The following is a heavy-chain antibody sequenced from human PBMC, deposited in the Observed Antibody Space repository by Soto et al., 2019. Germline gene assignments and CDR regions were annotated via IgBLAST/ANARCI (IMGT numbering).Heavy chain of an antibody. V-gene: IGHV2-5*02. Sequence: QITLKESGPTLVQPTQTLTLTCTFSGFSLSTNGVGVGWIRQPPGKALEWLALIYWDDDKRCSPSLKSRLTISNDTSENQVVLTMTHMDPVDTATYYCANVLGVCSSIGCSPLRCVSWGQGTLVTVSS. CDR1: GFSLSTNGVG. CDR2: IYWDDDK. J-gene: IGHJ1*01. D-gene: IGHD2-2*01. CDR3: ANVLGVCSSIGCSPLRCVS.